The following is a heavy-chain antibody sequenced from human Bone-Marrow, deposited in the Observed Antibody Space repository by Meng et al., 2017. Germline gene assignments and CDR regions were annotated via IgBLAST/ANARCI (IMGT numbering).Heavy chain of an antibody. D-gene: IGHD6-13*01. CDR1: GFSFTDAW. CDR3: ATGAAAADH. J-gene: IGHJ4*02. V-gene: IGHV3-15*01. Sequence: VQRVGCGGGLVKPGGSLRLSCVASGFSFTDAWMSWVRQAPGKGLEWVGRIKSNSDGGTADYAAPVKGRFTISRDDSKNTLYLQMNSLITEDTAVYFCATGAAAADHWGQGTLVTVSS. CDR2: IKSNSDGGTA.